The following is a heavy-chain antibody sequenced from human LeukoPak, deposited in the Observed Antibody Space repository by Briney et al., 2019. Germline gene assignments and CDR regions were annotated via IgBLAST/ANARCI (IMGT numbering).Heavy chain of an antibody. D-gene: IGHD6-13*01. CDR2: ISYSGST. CDR1: GGSISSSGYN. J-gene: IGHJ5*02. Sequence: SETLSLTCTVSGGSISSSGYNWGWLRQPPGKGLEWIGSISYSGSTYYNPSLKSRVTTSAYTSKNQFSLKLNSVTAADTAVYYCARCRSSNSYSWFEPWGQGTLVTVSS. CDR3: ARCRSSNSYSWFEP. V-gene: IGHV4-39*01.